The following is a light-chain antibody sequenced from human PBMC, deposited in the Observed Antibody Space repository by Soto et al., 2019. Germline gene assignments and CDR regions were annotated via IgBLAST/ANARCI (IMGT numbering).Light chain of an antibody. CDR1: SSDVGGYDY. CDR3: CSFTSSNTHV. V-gene: IGLV2-8*01. Sequence: QSALTQPPSASGSPGQSVTISCTGTSSDVGGYDYVSWHQQHPGKAPKVIIYGVNKRPSGVSGRFSGSKSGNTASLTISGLQAEDEADYYCCSFTSSNTHVFGTGTKVTVL. J-gene: IGLJ1*01. CDR2: GVN.